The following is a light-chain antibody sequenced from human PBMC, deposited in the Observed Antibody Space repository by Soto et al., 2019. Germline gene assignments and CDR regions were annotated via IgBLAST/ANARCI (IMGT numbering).Light chain of an antibody. CDR3: QIFIRAPRT. Sequence: DIQMTQSPPSLSASVGDRVTITCRASQGIGHYLAWYQPKPGKVPKLLIYGASTLQSGVPSRFIGSGSGTDFTLTISSLRPEDFATYYCQIFIRAPRTFGPGTRVEIK. V-gene: IGKV1-27*01. J-gene: IGKJ1*01. CDR1: QGIGHY. CDR2: GAS.